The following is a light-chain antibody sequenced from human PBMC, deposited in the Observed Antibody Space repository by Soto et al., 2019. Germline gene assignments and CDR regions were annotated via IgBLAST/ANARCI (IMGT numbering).Light chain of an antibody. J-gene: IGKJ2*01. V-gene: IGKV3-15*01. CDR2: GAS. Sequence: EIVMTQSPATLSVSPGERATLSCRASQSVSSNLAWYQQKPGQAPRLLIYGASTRATGIPARFSCSGSGTEFTLTISSLQSEDFAVYYCQQYNNWPPAMYTFGQGTKLEIK. CDR1: QSVSSN. CDR3: QQYNNWPPAMYT.